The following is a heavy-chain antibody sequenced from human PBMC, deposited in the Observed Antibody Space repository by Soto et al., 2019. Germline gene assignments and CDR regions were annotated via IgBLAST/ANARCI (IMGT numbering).Heavy chain of an antibody. J-gene: IGHJ6*03. V-gene: IGHV1-69*02. Sequence: QVQLVQSGAEVKKPGSSVKVSCKASGGTFSSYTISWVRQAPGQGLEWMGRIIPILGIANYAQKFQGRVTITADKSTSTAYMELSSLRSEDTAMYYCAKNQGDPGYYYMDVWGKGTTVTVSS. CDR3: AKNQGDPGYYYMDV. CDR2: IIPILGIA. CDR1: GGTFSSYT. D-gene: IGHD3-16*01.